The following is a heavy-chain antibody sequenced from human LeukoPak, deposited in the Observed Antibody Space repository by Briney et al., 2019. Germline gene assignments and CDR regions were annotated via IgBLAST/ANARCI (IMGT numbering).Heavy chain of an antibody. CDR2: ISSSSSYI. CDR3: ARVYSSSWDGSYFDC. D-gene: IGHD6-13*01. Sequence: GGSLRLSCAASGFTFSSYSMNWVRQAPGKGLEWVSSISSSSSYIYYADSVKGRFTISRDNAKNSLYLQMNSLKTEDTAVYYCARVYSSSWDGSYFDCWGQGTLVTVSS. V-gene: IGHV3-21*04. CDR1: GFTFSSYS. J-gene: IGHJ4*02.